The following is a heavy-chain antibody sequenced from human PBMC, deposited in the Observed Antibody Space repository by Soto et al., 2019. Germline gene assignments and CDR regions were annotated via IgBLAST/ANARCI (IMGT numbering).Heavy chain of an antibody. D-gene: IGHD3-22*01. J-gene: IGHJ3*02. CDR2: ISSSGSTI. CDR1: GFTFSSYE. CDR3: ARSHYYDSSGYYENAFDI. V-gene: IGHV3-48*03. Sequence: AGGSLILSCAASGFTFSSYEMNWVRQAPGKGLEWVSYISSSGSTIYYADSVKGRFTISRDNAKNSLYLQMNSLRAEDTAVYYCARSHYYDSSGYYENAFDIWGQGTMVTVSS.